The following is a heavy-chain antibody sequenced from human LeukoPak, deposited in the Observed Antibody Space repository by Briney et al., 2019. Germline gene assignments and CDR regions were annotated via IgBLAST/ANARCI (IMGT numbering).Heavy chain of an antibody. CDR1: GYSISSGYY. Sequence: SETLSLTCTVSGYSISSGYYWGWIRQPPGKGLEWIGSIYHSGSTYYNPSLKSRVTISVDTSKNQFSLKLSSVTAADTAVYYCARVGTVTTLDAFDIWGQGTMVTVSS. J-gene: IGHJ3*02. V-gene: IGHV4-38-2*02. CDR2: IYHSGST. D-gene: IGHD4-17*01. CDR3: ARVGTVTTLDAFDI.